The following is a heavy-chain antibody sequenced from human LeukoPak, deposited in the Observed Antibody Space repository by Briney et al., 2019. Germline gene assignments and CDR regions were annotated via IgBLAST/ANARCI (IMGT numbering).Heavy chain of an antibody. J-gene: IGHJ4*02. Sequence: GASVKVSCKASGYTFTAYYMHWVRQAPGQGLEWVGWINPNSGGTKYAQKFQGRVTMSRDTSISTAYMELSRLRSDDTGVYYCARDADSSSVDYWGQGTLVTVSS. D-gene: IGHD6-6*01. CDR2: INPNSGGT. CDR1: GYTFTAYY. CDR3: ARDADSSSVDY. V-gene: IGHV1-2*02.